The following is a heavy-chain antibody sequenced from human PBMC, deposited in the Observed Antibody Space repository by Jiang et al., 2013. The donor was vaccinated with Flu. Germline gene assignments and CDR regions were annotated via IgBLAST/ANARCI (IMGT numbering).Heavy chain of an antibody. CDR3: ARLEWLRSHYHPFSDY. J-gene: IGHJ4*02. Sequence: PGESLKISCKGSGYSFTSYWIGWVRQMPGKGLEWMGIIYPGDSDTRYSPSFQGQVTISADKSISTAYLQWSSLKASDTAMYYCARLEWLRSHYHPFSDYWGQGTLVTVSS. CDR1: GYSFTSYW. CDR2: IYPGDSDT. D-gene: IGHD5-12*01. V-gene: IGHV5-51*03.